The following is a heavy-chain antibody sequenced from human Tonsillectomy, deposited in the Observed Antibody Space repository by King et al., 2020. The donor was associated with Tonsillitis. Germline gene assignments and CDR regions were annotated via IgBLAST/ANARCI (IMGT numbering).Heavy chain of an antibody. V-gene: IGHV4-39*01. CDR3: AREYYDILTGYYGNNWFDP. J-gene: IGHJ5*02. CDR1: GGSISSSSYY. Sequence: QLQESGPGLVKPSETLSLTCTVSGGSISSSSYYWGWIRQPPGKGLEWIGSIYYSGSTYYNPSLKSQGTLTVDTAKNQFSLKLCSVTAAVTAVYYCAREYYDILTGYYGNNWFDPWGQGTLVTVSS. CDR2: IYYSGST. D-gene: IGHD3-9*01.